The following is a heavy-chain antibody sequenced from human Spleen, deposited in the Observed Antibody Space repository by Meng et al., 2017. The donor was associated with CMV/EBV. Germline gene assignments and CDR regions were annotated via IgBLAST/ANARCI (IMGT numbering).Heavy chain of an antibody. V-gene: IGHV4-59*01. Sequence: GSLRLSCTVSGGSMSSYYWSWIRQPPGKGLEWIGLIYYSGGTNYTPSLKSRVTISVDTSKNQFSLKMSPVTAADTAVYYCARGRFLKWSDAFDTWGQGTEVTVSS. CDR1: GGSMSSYY. CDR2: IYYSGGT. CDR3: ARGRFLKWSDAFDT. D-gene: IGHD3-3*01. J-gene: IGHJ3*02.